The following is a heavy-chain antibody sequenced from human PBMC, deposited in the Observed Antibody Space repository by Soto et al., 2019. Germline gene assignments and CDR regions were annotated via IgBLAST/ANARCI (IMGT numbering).Heavy chain of an antibody. CDR2: ISYDGSNR. Sequence: QVQLVESGGGVVQPGRSLRLSCAASGFTFHNYGMHWVRQAPGKGLEWVAVISYDGSNRYYADSVKGRFTISRDNSKDTLYLQMNSLRDEDTAVYFCAKAVDMTVRGVPPSDYWGQGTLVTVSS. CDR3: AKAVDMTVRGVPPSDY. CDR1: GFTFHNYG. V-gene: IGHV3-30*18. D-gene: IGHD3-10*01. J-gene: IGHJ4*02.